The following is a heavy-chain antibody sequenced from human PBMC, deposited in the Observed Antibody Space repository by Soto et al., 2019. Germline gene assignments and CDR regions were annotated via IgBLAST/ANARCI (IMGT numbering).Heavy chain of an antibody. CDR3: ARYCSTTSCYSGPHY. D-gene: IGHD2-2*01. CDR1: GYTFTSYG. Sequence: ASVKVSCKASGYTFTSYGISWVRQAPGQGLEWMGWISACNGNTNYAQKLQGRVTMTTDTSTSTAYMELRSLRSVDTAVYYCARYCSTTSCYSGPHYWRQGTLVTVSS. CDR2: ISACNGNT. J-gene: IGHJ4*02. V-gene: IGHV1-18*01.